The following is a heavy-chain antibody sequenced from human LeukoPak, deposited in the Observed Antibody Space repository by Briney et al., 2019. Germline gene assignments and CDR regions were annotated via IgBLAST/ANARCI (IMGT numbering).Heavy chain of an antibody. J-gene: IGHJ4*02. V-gene: IGHV1-2*02. D-gene: IGHD3-16*01. CDR1: GYIFTGYY. Sequence: ASVKVSCKGSGYIFTGYYMHWVRQAPGQGLEWMGWINPNSGDTNYAQKFQDRVTMTRDTSISTAYMELSRLRSDDTAVYYCARVRYRLAETYIDYWGQGTLVTVSS. CDR3: ARVRYRLAETYIDY. CDR2: INPNSGDT.